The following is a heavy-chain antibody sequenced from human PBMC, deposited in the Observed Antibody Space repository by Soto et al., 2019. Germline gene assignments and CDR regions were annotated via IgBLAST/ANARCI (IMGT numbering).Heavy chain of an antibody. D-gene: IGHD4-17*01. CDR3: ARVGVADSGDTRSYYPLDV. J-gene: IGHJ6*02. Sequence: EVQLVESGGGLVQPGGSLRLSCVASGFTLSRYDMHWVRQGAGKGLEWVSAIGTAGDTYYPGSVKGRFTISRENAKNSFFLQMNSLRAGDTAVYYCARVGVADSGDTRSYYPLDVWGQGTTVTVSS. V-gene: IGHV3-13*04. CDR1: GFTLSRYD. CDR2: IGTAGDT.